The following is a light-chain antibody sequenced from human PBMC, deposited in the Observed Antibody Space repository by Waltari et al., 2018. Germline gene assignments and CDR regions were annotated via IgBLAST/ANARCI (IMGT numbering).Light chain of an antibody. CDR3: QQTYKTPRT. Sequence: DIQMTQSPSSLPASVGDSGTISCRASQRTSSYLNWYQHETGKAPRLLIYGATSLQSGVTLRFSGRGSETDFTLTISSLQPEDSATYYCQQTYKTPRTFGQGTKVDI. CDR2: GAT. V-gene: IGKV1-39*01. J-gene: IGKJ1*01. CDR1: QRTSSY.